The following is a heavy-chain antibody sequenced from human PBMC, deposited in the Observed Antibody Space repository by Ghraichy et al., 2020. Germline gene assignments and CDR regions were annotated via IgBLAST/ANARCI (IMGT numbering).Heavy chain of an antibody. D-gene: IGHD6-19*01. V-gene: IGHV4-59*01. CDR2: IYYSGST. CDR1: GGSISSDY. CDR3: ARVVAVAAPRPAEYFQH. Sequence: SETLSLTCTVSGGSISSDYWCWIRQPPGKGLEWIGYIYYSGSTNSNPSLKSRVTISVDTSKNQFSLKLSSVTAADTAVYYCARVVAVAAPRPAEYFQHWGQGTLVTVSS. J-gene: IGHJ1*01.